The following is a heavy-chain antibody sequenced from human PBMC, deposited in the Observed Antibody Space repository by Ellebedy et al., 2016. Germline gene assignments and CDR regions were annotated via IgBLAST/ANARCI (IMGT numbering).Heavy chain of an antibody. CDR1: GFTFSSFA. J-gene: IGHJ3*02. V-gene: IGHV3-23*01. D-gene: IGHD2-15*01. CDR3: VKNYCSGVSCQPAWDAFDI. CDR2: VIGSGGST. Sequence: GESLKISXAASGFTFSSFAMSWVRQAPGKGLEWVSSVIGSGGSTYYADSVKGRFTISRDNSKNTLYYQMNSLRAEDTAVYYCVKNYCSGVSCQPAWDAFDIWGQGTLVTVSS.